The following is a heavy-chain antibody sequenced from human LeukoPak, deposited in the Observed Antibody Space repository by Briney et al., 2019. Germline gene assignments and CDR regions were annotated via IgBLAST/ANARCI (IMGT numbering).Heavy chain of an antibody. Sequence: ASVKVSCKASGYTFTGYYMHWVRQAPAQGLEWMGWINPNSGGTNYAQKFQGRVTMTRDTSISTAYMELSRLRSDDTAVYYCAREAVLRYLTYNWFDPWGQGTLVTVSS. CDR2: INPNSGGT. V-gene: IGHV1-2*02. CDR3: AREAVLRYLTYNWFDP. D-gene: IGHD3-9*01. CDR1: GYTFTGYY. J-gene: IGHJ5*02.